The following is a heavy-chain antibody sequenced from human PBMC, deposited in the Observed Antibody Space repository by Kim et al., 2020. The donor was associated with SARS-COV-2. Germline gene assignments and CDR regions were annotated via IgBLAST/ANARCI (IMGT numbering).Heavy chain of an antibody. CDR3: ARDPAAGGNNCFDP. V-gene: IGHV1-2*06. D-gene: IGHD6-13*01. CDR1: GYTFSASY. J-gene: IGHJ5*02. Sequence: ASVKVSCKASGYTFSASYIHWVRQAPGQGLEWMGRINPHSGGTNYAQKFQGRVTMTRDTSISTVYMELTRLKTDDTAVYYCARDPAAGGNNCFDPWGQGTLVIVSS. CDR2: INPHSGGT.